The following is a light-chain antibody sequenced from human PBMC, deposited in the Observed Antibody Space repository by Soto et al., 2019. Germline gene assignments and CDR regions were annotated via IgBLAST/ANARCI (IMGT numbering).Light chain of an antibody. CDR3: QQRSNWRT. CDR1: QSVSSY. CDR2: DAS. Sequence: EIVLTQSPATLSLSPGERATLSCRASQSVSSYLAWYQQKPGQAPRLLIYDASNRATGIPARFSGSGSVTDFTLTISSLEPEDFAVYYCQQRSNWRTLGQGT. V-gene: IGKV3-11*01. J-gene: IGKJ1*01.